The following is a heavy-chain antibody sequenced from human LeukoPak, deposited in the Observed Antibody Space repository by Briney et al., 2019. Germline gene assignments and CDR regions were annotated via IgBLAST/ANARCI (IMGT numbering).Heavy chain of an antibody. V-gene: IGHV1-8*01. CDR3: ARGVGYSGYYYYGMDV. J-gene: IGHJ6*02. CDR2: MNPNSGNT. CDR1: GYTFTSYD. D-gene: IGHD5-12*01. Sequence: ASVTVSFKASGYTFTSYDINLVRQAPGQGLEWMGCMNPNSGNTGYAQKFQGRVTMTRNTSISTAYMELSSLRSEDTAVYYCARGVGYSGYYYYGMDVWGQGTTVTVSS.